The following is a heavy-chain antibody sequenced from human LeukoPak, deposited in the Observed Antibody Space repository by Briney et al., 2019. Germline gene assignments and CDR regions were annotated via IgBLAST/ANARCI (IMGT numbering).Heavy chain of an antibody. CDR2: ISSSGNYI. CDR3: AKIISDWSRGAFDI. V-gene: IGHV3-21*01. J-gene: IGHJ3*02. Sequence: PGGSPSLSFAASGFTFSSYSMNWVRQAPGKGLEWVSSISSSGNYIYYADSVKGRFTISRDNAKNSLYLQMNSLRAEDTAVYYCAKIISDWSRGAFDIWGQGTMVTVSS. CDR1: GFTFSSYS. D-gene: IGHD6-19*01.